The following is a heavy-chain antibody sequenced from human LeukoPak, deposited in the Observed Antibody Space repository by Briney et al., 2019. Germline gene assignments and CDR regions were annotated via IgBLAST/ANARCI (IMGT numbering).Heavy chain of an antibody. CDR3: AKTQHSAPDCVRYNGFDP. CDR1: RFTFSSYG. J-gene: IGHJ5*02. Sequence: TGGTLRLSCAASRFTFSSYGMHWVRQAPGKGREWGAFIRYDGSNKYYADSVKGRFTVSRDNSKNTLYLQMNSLRAEDTAVYYCAKTQHSAPDCVRYNGFDPWGQGTLVTVSS. CDR2: IRYDGSNK. D-gene: IGHD2-21*01. V-gene: IGHV3-30*02.